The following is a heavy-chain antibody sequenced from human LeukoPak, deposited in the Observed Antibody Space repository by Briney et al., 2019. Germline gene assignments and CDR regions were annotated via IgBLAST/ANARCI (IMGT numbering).Heavy chain of an antibody. D-gene: IGHD3-3*01. CDR2: INPSGGST. CDR3: ARDLITIFGVVIIVARAEYGMDV. J-gene: IGHJ6*02. CDR1: GYTFTSYY. Sequence: ASVKVSCKASGYTFTSYYMHWVRQAPGQGLEWMGIINPSGGSTSYAQKFQGRVTMTRDTSTSTVYMELSSLRSEDTAVYYCARDLITIFGVVIIVARAEYGMDVRGQGTTVTVSS. V-gene: IGHV1-46*01.